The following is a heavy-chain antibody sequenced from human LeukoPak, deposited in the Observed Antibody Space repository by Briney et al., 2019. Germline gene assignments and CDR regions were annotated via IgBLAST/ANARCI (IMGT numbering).Heavy chain of an antibody. CDR2: IWYDGSNK. CDR1: GFTFSSYD. D-gene: IGHD3-3*01. V-gene: IGHV3-33*08. CDR3: AREWVTVFGGFDY. Sequence: GGSLRLSCAASGFTFSSYDMHWVRQAPGKGLEWVAVIWYDGSNKYYADSVKGRFTISRDNSKNTLYLQMDSLRVEDTAVYYCAREWVTVFGGFDYWGQGTLVTVSS. J-gene: IGHJ4*02.